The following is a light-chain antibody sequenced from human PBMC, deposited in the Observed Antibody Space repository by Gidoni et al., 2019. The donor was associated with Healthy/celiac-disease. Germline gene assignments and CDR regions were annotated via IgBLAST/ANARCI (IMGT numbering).Light chain of an antibody. V-gene: IGLV3-1*01. CDR2: QDS. J-gene: IGLJ2*01. Sequence: SYELTQPPSVSVSPGQTGSITCSGDKLGDKYACWYQQTPGQSPVLVIYQDSKRPSAIPDRFSGSNSGNTAALTISGTQAMDEADYYCQAWDSSTFVVFGGGTKLPV. CDR1: KLGDKY. CDR3: QAWDSSTFVV.